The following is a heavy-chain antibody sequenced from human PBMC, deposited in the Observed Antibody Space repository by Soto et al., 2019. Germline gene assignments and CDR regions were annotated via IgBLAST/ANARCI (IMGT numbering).Heavy chain of an antibody. CDR2: ISGTGSST. D-gene: IGHD3-16*01. V-gene: IGHV3-23*01. CDR3: AKVRPSLGGTGRGAMDV. CDR1: GFTFSTFA. Sequence: EVQLLESGGGLVQPGGSLRLSCAASGFTFSTFAMSWVRQAPGKGLEWVSAISGTGSSTYYANSMEGRFTVSRDNSNDTLYLQMTSLRADDTAVYYCAKVRPSLGGTGRGAMDVW. J-gene: IGHJ6*03.